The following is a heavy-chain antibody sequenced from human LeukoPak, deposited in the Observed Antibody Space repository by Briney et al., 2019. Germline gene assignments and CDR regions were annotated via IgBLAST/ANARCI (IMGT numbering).Heavy chain of an antibody. CDR1: GYSFTSYW. V-gene: IGHV5-51*01. Sequence: GESLKISCKGSGYSFTSYWIGWVRQMPGKGLEWMVIIYPGDSDTRYSPYFQGQVTISADKSISTAYLQWSSLKASDTAMYYCARTTGGDYEPHWLDYWGQGTLVTVSS. D-gene: IGHD4-17*01. CDR3: ARTTGGDYEPHWLDY. CDR2: IYPGDSDT. J-gene: IGHJ4*02.